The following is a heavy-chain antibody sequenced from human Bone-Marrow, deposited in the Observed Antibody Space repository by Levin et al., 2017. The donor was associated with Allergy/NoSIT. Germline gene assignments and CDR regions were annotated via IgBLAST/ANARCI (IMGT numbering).Heavy chain of an antibody. Sequence: GESLKISCVASGFTFSNAWMSWVRQAPGKGLEWVGRIKSKIHGGTPDFAAPLEGRFTISRDDSKNTLFLQLNSLRIEDTAVYFCTKEGYGDYHDYWGQGTLVTVSS. D-gene: IGHD4-17*01. J-gene: IGHJ4*02. CDR1: GFTFSNAW. CDR2: IKSKIHGGTP. V-gene: IGHV3-15*01. CDR3: TKEGYGDYHDY.